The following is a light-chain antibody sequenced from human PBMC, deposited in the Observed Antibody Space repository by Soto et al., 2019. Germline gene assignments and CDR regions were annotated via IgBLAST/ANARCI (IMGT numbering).Light chain of an antibody. CDR2: EGS. V-gene: IGLV2-18*02. CDR1: SSDIGNYNR. CDR3: NSSTSNSISG. J-gene: IGLJ1*01. Sequence: QSALTQPPSVSGSPGQSVTISCTGTSSDIGNYNRVSWYQQPPGTAPKLMIYEGSNRPSGVPDRFSGSKSGNTASLTISGLQAEDDVYYYCNSSTSNSISGLGTG.